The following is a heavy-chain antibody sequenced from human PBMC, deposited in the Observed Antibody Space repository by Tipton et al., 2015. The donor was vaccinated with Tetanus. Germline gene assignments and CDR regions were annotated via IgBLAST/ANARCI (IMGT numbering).Heavy chain of an antibody. V-gene: IGHV1-18*04. J-gene: IGHJ4*02. CDR1: GYTFTSYG. CDR3: ARGPYYYDSSGYYEAAQYFDY. Sequence: QMQLVQSGAEVKKPGASVKVSCKASGYTFTSYGISWVRQAPGQGLEWMGWISAYNGNTNYAQKLQGRVTMTTDTSTSTAYMELRSLRSDDTAVYYCARGPYYYDSSGYYEAAQYFDYWGQGTLVTVSS. CDR2: ISAYNGNT. D-gene: IGHD3-22*01.